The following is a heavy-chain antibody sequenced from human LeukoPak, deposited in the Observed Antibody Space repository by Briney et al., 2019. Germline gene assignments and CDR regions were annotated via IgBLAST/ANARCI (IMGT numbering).Heavy chain of an antibody. D-gene: IGHD3-10*01. V-gene: IGHV3-23*01. J-gene: IGHJ4*02. CDR2: ISGSGGST. CDR1: GFTFSSYW. CDR3: AKEDGGSGSYYKGTIDY. Sequence: GGSLRLSCAASGFTFSSYWMSWVRQAPGKGLEWVSAISGSGGSTYYADSVKGRFTISRDNSKNTLYLQMNSLRAEDTAVYYCAKEDGGSGSYYKGTIDYWGQGTLVTVSS.